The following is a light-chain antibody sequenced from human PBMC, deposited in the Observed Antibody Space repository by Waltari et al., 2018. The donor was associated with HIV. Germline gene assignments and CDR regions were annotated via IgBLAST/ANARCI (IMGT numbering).Light chain of an antibody. V-gene: IGLV3-21*04. CDR2: DDS. Sequence: SYVLTPPPSVAVAPGKTASMTRGGANLGSQRGHWYQQKPGQAPVLVICDDSDRPSGIPERVSGSNSGNTATLTISRVEAGDEADYYCQVWGGSSDHPGVVFGGGTKLTVL. CDR3: QVWGGSSDHPGVV. J-gene: IGLJ2*01. CDR1: NLGSQR.